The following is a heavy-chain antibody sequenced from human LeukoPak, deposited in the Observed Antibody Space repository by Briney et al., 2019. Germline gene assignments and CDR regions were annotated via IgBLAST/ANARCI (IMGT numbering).Heavy chain of an antibody. D-gene: IGHD3-10*01. CDR3: ARRTMVRGVIIGWFDP. Sequence: SETLSLTCTVSGGSISSSSYYWGWIRQPPGKGLEWIGGFYYGGSTYYNPSLKSRVTISVDTSKKQFSLKLSSVTAADTAVYYCARRTMVRGVIIGWFDPWGQGTLVTVSS. V-gene: IGHV4-39*01. CDR2: FYYGGST. J-gene: IGHJ5*02. CDR1: GGSISSSSYY.